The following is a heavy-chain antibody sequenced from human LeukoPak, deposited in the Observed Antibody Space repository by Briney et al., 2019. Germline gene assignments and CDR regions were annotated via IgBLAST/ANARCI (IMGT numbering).Heavy chain of an antibody. CDR1: GYTFTSYD. CDR2: MNPNSGNT. J-gene: IGHJ3*02. CDR3: ARRPKWELVAFDI. V-gene: IGHV1-8*01. Sequence: GASVKVSCKASGYTFTSYDINWVRQATGQGLEWMGWMNPNSGNTGYAQKFQGRVTMTRNTSISTAYMELSSLRSEDTAVYYCARRPKWELVAFDIWGQGTMVSVSS. D-gene: IGHD1-26*01.